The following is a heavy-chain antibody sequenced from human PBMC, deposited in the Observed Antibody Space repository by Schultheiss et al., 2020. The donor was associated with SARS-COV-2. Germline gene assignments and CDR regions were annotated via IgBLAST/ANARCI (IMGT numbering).Heavy chain of an antibody. CDR3: ARASGWSIYYYYGMDV. J-gene: IGHJ6*02. D-gene: IGHD6-19*01. CDR1: GFTVSGNY. V-gene: IGHV3-66*01. Sequence: GGSLRLSCAASGFTVSGNYMSWVRQAPGKGLEWVSIIYRDGTIYYAGSVRDRFTISRDNSKNTLYLQMNSLRDEDTAVYYCARASGWSIYYYYGMDVWGQGTTVTVSS. CDR2: IYRDGTI.